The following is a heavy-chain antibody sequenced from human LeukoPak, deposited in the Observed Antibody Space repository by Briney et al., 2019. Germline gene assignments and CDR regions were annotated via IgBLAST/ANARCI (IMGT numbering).Heavy chain of an antibody. CDR3: ANGGSIAVATPLDY. D-gene: IGHD6-19*01. CDR2: ITGSSGST. V-gene: IGHV3-23*01. J-gene: IGHJ4*02. CDR1: GFTFSSYA. Sequence: GGSLTLSCAASGFTFSSYAISWVRQAPAKGLEWVSRITGSSGSTYYAGSVKGRFTISRDNSKNTLYLQMSSLRAEDTAVYYCANGGSIAVATPLDYWGQGTLVTVSS.